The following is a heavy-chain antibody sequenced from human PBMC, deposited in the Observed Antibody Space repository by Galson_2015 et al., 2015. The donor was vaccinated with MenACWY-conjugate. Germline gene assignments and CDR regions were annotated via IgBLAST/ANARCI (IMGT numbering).Heavy chain of an antibody. CDR3: ARQYSGYGGSWYFDL. D-gene: IGHD5-12*01. CDR2: ISSSSSII. CDR1: GFTFSDYI. J-gene: IGHJ2*01. V-gene: IGHV3-48*04. Sequence: SLRLSCAASGFTFSDYIMNWVRQAPGKGLEWVSHISSSSSIIFYADSVKGRFTISRDNAKNSLYLQMNSLRAEDTAVYYCARQYSGYGGSWYFDLWGRGTLVTVSS.